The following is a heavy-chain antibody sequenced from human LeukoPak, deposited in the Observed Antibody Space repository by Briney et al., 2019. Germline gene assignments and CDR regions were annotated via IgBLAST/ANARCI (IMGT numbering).Heavy chain of an antibody. D-gene: IGHD4-17*01. CDR2: VNHSGYT. CDR1: GTSFSSYY. Sequence: SETLSLICAVSGTSFSSYYCSWIRQPPGKGLEWIGEVNHSGYTNDNPSLKSRVTISVDTSKNQFSLGLRSVTAADTGVYFCARMTTGHDFWGQGTLVTVSS. CDR3: ARMTTGHDF. V-gene: IGHV4-34*01. J-gene: IGHJ4*02.